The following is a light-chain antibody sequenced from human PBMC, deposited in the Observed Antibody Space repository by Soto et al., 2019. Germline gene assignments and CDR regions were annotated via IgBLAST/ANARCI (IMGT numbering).Light chain of an antibody. J-gene: IGKJ1*01. Sequence: EIVMTQSTATLSVSTGERATISCRASQSVRRNLAWYQQKPGQAPRILIYGASTRATGIPARFSGSGSGTEFTLTISSLQSEDFAVYYCQQYNNWRTFGQGTKVEIK. V-gene: IGKV3-15*01. CDR2: GAS. CDR3: QQYNNWRT. CDR1: QSVRRN.